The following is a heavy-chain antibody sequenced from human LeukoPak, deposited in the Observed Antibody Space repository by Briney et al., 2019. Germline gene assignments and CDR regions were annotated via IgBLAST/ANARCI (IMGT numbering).Heavy chain of an antibody. J-gene: IGHJ4*02. D-gene: IGHD6-13*01. CDR3: ARLVTGMAAAGPDY. V-gene: IGHV4-39*02. Sequence: SETLSLTCTVSGGSISSSSSYWGWIRQPPGKGLQWIGSIYYSGSTYYNPSLKSRIAISVDTSKNHFSLNLNSVTAADTAVYYCARLVTGMAAAGPDYWGQGTLVTVSS. CDR2: IYYSGST. CDR1: GGSISSSSSY.